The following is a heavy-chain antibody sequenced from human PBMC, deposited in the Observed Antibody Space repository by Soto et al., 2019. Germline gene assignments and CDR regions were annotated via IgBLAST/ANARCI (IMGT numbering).Heavy chain of an antibody. J-gene: IGHJ4*02. CDR1: GFTFSSYA. CDR3: ARDRGTWSPYYYFDN. Sequence: QVQLVESGGGVVQPGRSLRLSCAASGFTFSSYAMHWVRQAPGKGLEWVAVISYDGSNEYYADSVKGRFTISRNSSKNTLYLQMNSLRPEDTAVYYGARDRGTWSPYYYFDNWGQGTLVTVSS. CDR2: ISYDGSNE. V-gene: IGHV3-30-3*01. D-gene: IGHD6-13*01.